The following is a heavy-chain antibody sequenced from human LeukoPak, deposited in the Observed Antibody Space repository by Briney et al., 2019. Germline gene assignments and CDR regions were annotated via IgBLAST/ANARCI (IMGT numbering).Heavy chain of an antibody. CDR2: IYHSGST. CDR1: GYSISSGYY. V-gene: IGHV4-38-2*02. CDR3: ARIADTATVHTTLKY. J-gene: IGHJ4*02. D-gene: IGHD5-18*01. Sequence: SETLSLTCTVSGYSISSGYYWGWIRQPPGKGLEWIGSIYHSGSTYYNPSLKSRVTISVDTSKNQFSLKLSSVTAADTAVYYCARIADTATVHTTLKYWGQGTLVTVSS.